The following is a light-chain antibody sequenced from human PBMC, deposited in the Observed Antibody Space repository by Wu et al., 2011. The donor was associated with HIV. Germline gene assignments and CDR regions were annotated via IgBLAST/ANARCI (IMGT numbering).Light chain of an antibody. CDR3: QQYGGSPPHT. J-gene: IGKJ2*01. V-gene: IGKV3-20*01. Sequence: RVTLSCRASQSVPNSQLAWYQQKPGQPPRLLFYDASSRATGIPDRFSGSGSGTDFTLTIRRLEPEDFAVYYCQQYGGSPPHTFGQGTKLEIK. CDR1: QSVPNSQ. CDR2: DAS.